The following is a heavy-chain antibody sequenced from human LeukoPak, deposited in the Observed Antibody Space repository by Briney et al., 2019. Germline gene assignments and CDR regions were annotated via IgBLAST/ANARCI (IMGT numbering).Heavy chain of an antibody. V-gene: IGHV1-18*01. D-gene: IGHD6-19*01. CDR1: GYTFTSYD. CDR3: ARDPPYNSGWHGRVEAFDL. J-gene: IGHJ3*01. CDR2: ISAYNSNT. Sequence: ASVKVSCKASGYTFTSYDISWVRQAPGHGLEWMGWISAYNSNTNYAQKLHGRVTMSTDTSTSTAYMELRRLRSDEKAEYSCARDPPYNSGWHGRVEAFDLWGQGTTVTVSS.